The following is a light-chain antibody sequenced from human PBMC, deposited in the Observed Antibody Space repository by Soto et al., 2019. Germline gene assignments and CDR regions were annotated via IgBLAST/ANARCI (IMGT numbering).Light chain of an antibody. Sequence: QSALTQPASVSGSPGQSITISCTGTSSDVGGYNYVSWYQQHPGKAPKLMIYEVSNRPSGVSNRFSGSKSGNTASLTISGHQAEDEADYYCSSYTSSSIDDVFGTGTKLTVL. CDR1: SSDVGGYNY. J-gene: IGLJ1*01. CDR3: SSYTSSSIDDV. CDR2: EVS. V-gene: IGLV2-14*01.